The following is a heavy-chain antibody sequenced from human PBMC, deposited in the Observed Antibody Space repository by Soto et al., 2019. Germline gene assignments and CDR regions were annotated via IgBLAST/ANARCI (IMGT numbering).Heavy chain of an antibody. CDR1: GFTVSSNY. V-gene: IGHV3-53*01. CDR3: ARDHMGIVPDAFDI. Sequence: GGSLRLSCAASGFTVSSNYMSWVRQAPGKGLEWVSVIYSGGSTYYADSVKGRFTISRDNSKNTLYLQMNSLRAEDAAVYYCARDHMGIVPDAFDIWGQGTMVTVSS. CDR2: IYSGGST. J-gene: IGHJ3*02. D-gene: IGHD3-16*02.